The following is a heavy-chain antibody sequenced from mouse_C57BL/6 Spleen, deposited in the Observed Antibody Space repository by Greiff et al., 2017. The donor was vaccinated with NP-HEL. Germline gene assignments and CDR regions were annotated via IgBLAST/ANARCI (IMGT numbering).Heavy chain of an antibody. J-gene: IGHJ1*03. V-gene: IGHV1-55*01. CDR2: IYPGSGST. Sequence: VQLQQPGAELVKPGASVKMSCKASGYTFTSYWITWVKQRPGQGLEWIGDIYPGSGSTNYNEKFKSKATLTVDTSSSTAYMQLSSLTSEDSAVYYCARVITTVGWYFDVWGTGTTVTVSS. CDR1: GYTFTSYW. D-gene: IGHD1-1*01. CDR3: ARVITTVGWYFDV.